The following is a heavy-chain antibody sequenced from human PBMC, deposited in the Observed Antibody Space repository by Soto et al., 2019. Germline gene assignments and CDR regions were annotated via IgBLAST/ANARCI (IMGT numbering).Heavy chain of an antibody. V-gene: IGHV2-5*01. CDR1: GFSLSTSGAG. CDR2: ISWKDEK. D-gene: IGHD1-26*01. CDR3: AHRYGGNYYRWYFDS. Sequence: QITLKESGPTLVKPTQTLTVTCTFSGFSLSTSGAGVGWIRQSPGKAPEWLALISWKDEKRYNPGLKSRLTITKDTSKNPVVLTMTDLDPVDTATSFCAHRYGGNYYRWYFDSWGQGTLVTVSS. J-gene: IGHJ4*02.